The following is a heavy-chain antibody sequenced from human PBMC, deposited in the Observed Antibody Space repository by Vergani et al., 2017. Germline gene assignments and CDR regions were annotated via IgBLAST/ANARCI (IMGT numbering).Heavy chain of an antibody. J-gene: IGHJ6*02. CDR3: ARQTRGYSYGTGGMDV. Sequence: EVQLVQSGAEVKKPGESLKISCKGSGYSFTSYWIGWVRQMPGKGLEWMGIIYPGDSDTRYSPSFQGQVTISADKSISTAYLQRSSRKAADTAMYYCARQTRGYSYGTGGMDVWGQGTTVTVSS. D-gene: IGHD5-18*01. CDR2: IYPGDSDT. V-gene: IGHV5-51*01. CDR1: GYSFTSYW.